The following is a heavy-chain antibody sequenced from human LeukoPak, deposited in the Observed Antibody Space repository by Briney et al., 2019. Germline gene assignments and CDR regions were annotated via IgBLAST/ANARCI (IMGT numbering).Heavy chain of an antibody. CDR1: GFTFSNAW. Sequence: GGSLRLSCAASGFTFSNAWMNWVRQAPGKGLEWVSVIYSGGSTYYADSVKGRFTISRDNSKNTLYLQMNSLRAEDTAVYYCAREYYYDSSGYYYKAFDYWGQGTLVTVSS. D-gene: IGHD3-22*01. CDR3: AREYYYDSSGYYYKAFDY. CDR2: IYSGGST. J-gene: IGHJ4*02. V-gene: IGHV3-53*01.